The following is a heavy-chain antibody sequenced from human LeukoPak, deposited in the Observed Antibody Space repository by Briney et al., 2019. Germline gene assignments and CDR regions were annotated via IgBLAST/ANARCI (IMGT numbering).Heavy chain of an antibody. Sequence: ASVKVSCKASGYTFTSYYMHWVRQAPGQGLEWMGIINPSGGSTSYAQKFQGRVTMTRDMSTSTVYMELSSLRSEDTAVCYCAGERGYCSSTSCYETGIDYWGQGTLVTVSS. V-gene: IGHV1-46*01. CDR3: AGERGYCSSTSCYETGIDY. D-gene: IGHD2-2*01. CDR2: INPSGGST. J-gene: IGHJ4*02. CDR1: GYTFTSYY.